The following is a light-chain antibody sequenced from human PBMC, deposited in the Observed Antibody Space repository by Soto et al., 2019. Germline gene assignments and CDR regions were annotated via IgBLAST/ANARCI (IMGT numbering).Light chain of an antibody. Sequence: QSVLTQPPSVSGAPGQRVTISCTGSSSNIGAGYDVHWYQQLPGTAPKLLIYGNSNRPSGVPDRFSGSKSGNTASLTVSGLQAGDEAHYYCSSYAGTKTLIFGGGTKLTVL. CDR2: GNS. J-gene: IGLJ2*01. CDR3: SSYAGTKTLI. CDR1: SSNIGAGYD. V-gene: IGLV1-40*01.